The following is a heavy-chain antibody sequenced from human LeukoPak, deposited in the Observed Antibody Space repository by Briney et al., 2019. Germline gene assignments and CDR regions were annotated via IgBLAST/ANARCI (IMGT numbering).Heavy chain of an antibody. CDR1: GFTFSRST. CDR3: ARLPLTARLHFEY. Sequence: GGSLRLSCAASGFTFSRSTMIWVRQAPGEGVEWISYINTDSTTLYYADSVKGRFTISRDNAKNSLFLHMNSLRVEDTAVYYCARLPLTARLHFEYWGQGTLVTVSS. V-gene: IGHV3-48*01. J-gene: IGHJ4*02. D-gene: IGHD5-12*01. CDR2: INTDSTTL.